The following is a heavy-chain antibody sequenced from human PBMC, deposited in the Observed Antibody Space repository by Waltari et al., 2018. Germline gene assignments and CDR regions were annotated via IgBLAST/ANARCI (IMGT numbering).Heavy chain of an antibody. D-gene: IGHD3-22*01. CDR3: ARVYYDSSGYYFNFDY. J-gene: IGHJ4*02. Sequence: QVQLQESGPGLVKPSETLSLTCTVSGGSISSHSWSWIRQPPGKGLEWIGYIYYSGSTNYNPSLKSRVTISVDTSKNQFSLKLSSVTAADTAVYYCARVYYDSSGYYFNFDYWGQGTLVTVSS. CDR1: GGSISSHS. V-gene: IGHV4-59*11. CDR2: IYYSGST.